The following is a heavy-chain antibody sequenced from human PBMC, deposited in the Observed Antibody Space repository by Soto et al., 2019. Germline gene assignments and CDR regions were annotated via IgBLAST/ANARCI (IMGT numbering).Heavy chain of an antibody. CDR3: ARGCGYFYYGMDV. V-gene: IGHV3-64*02. Sequence: PGGSLRLSCAASGFSFSSYAMFWVRQAPGKGLEYVSGISSNGGATYYADSVKGRFTISRDNYKNTLYLQMGSLRAEDMAVYYCARGCGYFYYGMDVWGQGTTVTVSS. J-gene: IGHJ6*02. D-gene: IGHD2-21*01. CDR2: ISSNGGAT. CDR1: GFSFSSYA.